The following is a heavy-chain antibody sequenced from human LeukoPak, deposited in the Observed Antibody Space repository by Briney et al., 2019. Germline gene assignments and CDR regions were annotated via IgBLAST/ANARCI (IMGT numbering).Heavy chain of an antibody. V-gene: IGHV3-33*07. J-gene: IGHJ6*03. CDR1: GFVFDEHG. Sequence: PGGSLRLSCTASGFVFDEHGMTWVRQAPGKGLEWVAVIWYDGSNKYYADSVKGRFTISRDNSKNTLYLQMNSLRAEDTAVYYCARDLYQLDMDVWGKGTTVTVSS. CDR2: IWYDGSNK. CDR3: ARDLYQLDMDV. D-gene: IGHD2-2*01.